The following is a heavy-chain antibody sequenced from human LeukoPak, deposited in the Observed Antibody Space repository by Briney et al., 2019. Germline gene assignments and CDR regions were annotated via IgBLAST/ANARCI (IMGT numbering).Heavy chain of an antibody. J-gene: IGHJ4*02. Sequence: PSETLSLTCTVSGGSISSGDYYWSWIRQPPGKGLEWIGYIYYSGSTYYNPSLKSRVTISVDTSKNQFSLKLSSVTAADTAVYYCAREGRDYGDYTIDYWGQGTLVTVSS. V-gene: IGHV4-30-4*01. CDR1: GGSISSGDYY. CDR3: AREGRDYGDYTIDY. CDR2: IYYSGST. D-gene: IGHD4-17*01.